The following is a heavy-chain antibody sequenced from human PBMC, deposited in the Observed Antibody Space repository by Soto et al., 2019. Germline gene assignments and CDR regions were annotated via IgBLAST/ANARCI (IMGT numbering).Heavy chain of an antibody. D-gene: IGHD6-25*01. J-gene: IGHJ6*02. Sequence: EVQLVESGGGLIQPGGSLRLSCAASGLTFSYSDMGWVRQAPGMGLEWVSAIYDNGNRYYSDSVKGRLTTSSDAYTNTPAFQIDGLRAEDKAVYYCVRPHPEGPIDRLDVWGQGTPVTVSS. CDR2: IYDNGNR. CDR1: GLTFSYSD. V-gene: IGHV3-53*01. CDR3: VRPHPEGPIDRLDV.